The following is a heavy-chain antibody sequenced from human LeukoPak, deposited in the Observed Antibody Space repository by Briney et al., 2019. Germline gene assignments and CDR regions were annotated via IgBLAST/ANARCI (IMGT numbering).Heavy chain of an antibody. D-gene: IGHD4-17*01. CDR1: GFTFTNYA. CDR3: ARDYADYVGYFFFDY. CDR2: ISGGGETT. Sequence: GGSLRLSCAGSGFTFTNYAMNWVRQAPGKGLEWVSSISGGGETTYYADSAKGRFTISRDNSQNTLYLQMNSLRAEDTAVYYCARDYADYVGYFFFDYWGQGTLVTVSS. J-gene: IGHJ4*02. V-gene: IGHV3-23*01.